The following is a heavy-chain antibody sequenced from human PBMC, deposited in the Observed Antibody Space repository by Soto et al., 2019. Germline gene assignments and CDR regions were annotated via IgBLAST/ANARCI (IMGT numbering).Heavy chain of an antibody. J-gene: IGHJ4*02. V-gene: IGHV4-59*08. Sequence: SLTLSLTYTVSYASIKDYHWTRLRQNPGRGLEWIAYIYYTGTTNFNPSLKSRVTISMDTSKNQFSLKLRSVTAADTAVYYCAKGLEVGATSPFDYWGQGTPVTVSS. CDR1: YASIKDYH. CDR2: IYYTGTT. D-gene: IGHD1-26*01. CDR3: AKGLEVGATSPFDY.